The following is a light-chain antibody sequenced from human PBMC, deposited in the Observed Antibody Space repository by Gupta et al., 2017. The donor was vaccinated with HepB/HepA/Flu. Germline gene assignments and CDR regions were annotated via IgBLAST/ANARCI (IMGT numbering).Light chain of an antibody. J-gene: IGLJ2*01. CDR1: NIGRKG. CDR2: DDN. CDR3: QVWDTTSDNMA. V-gene: IGLV3-21*03. Sequence: SSVLTQPPSVAVAPGTTASITSGCNNIGRKGVNWYQQRPGQAPVLLIYDDNGRRSGIPERFSGSNSGTTATVTISRVEGGDEGDYHCQVWDTTSDNMAFGGGTKLTVL.